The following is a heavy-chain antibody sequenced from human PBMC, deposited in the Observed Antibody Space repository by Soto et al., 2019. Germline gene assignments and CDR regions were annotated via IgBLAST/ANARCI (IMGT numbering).Heavy chain of an antibody. Sequence: QVYLVQSGAEVRRPGASVKVSCTAFGYILTGYSLHWVRQAPGQGLEWMGWIDPNSGATNSAEKFNGRVSMTRDTSIRAAYLELSSLRSDDTAVYYCARGYGSSPNMELRFGMDVWGQGTTISVSS. CDR1: GYILTGYS. CDR3: ARGYGSSPNMELRFGMDV. CDR2: IDPNSGAT. V-gene: IGHV1-2*02. J-gene: IGHJ6*02. D-gene: IGHD5-18*01.